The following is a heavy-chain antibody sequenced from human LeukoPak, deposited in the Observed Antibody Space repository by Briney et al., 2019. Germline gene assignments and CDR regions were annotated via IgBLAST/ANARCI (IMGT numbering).Heavy chain of an antibody. CDR2: IIPISGTA. CDR3: ARGERQPTYYYYMDV. D-gene: IGHD6-13*01. V-gene: IGHV1-69*05. CDR1: GGTFSSYA. Sequence: SVKVSCKASGGTFSSYAISWVRQAPGQGLEWMGGIIPISGTANYAQKFQGRVTITTDESTSTAYMELSSLRSEDTAVYYCARGERQPTYYYYMDVWGKGTTVTVSS. J-gene: IGHJ6*03.